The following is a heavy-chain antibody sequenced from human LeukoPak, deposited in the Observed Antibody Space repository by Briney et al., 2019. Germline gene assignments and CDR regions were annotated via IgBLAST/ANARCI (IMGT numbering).Heavy chain of an antibody. CDR3: ARGYDSSGYYYADAFDI. CDR1: GFTFSSYS. CDR2: INSDVSST. Sequence: GGSLRLSCAASGFTFSSYSMNWVRQAPGKGLVWVSRINSDVSSTSYADSVKGRFTISRDNAKNTLYLQMNSLRAEDTAVYYCARGYDSSGYYYADAFDIWGQGTTVTVSS. D-gene: IGHD3-22*01. J-gene: IGHJ3*02. V-gene: IGHV3-74*01.